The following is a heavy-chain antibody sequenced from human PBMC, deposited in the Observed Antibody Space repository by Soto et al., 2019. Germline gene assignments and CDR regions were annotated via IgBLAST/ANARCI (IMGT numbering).Heavy chain of an antibody. CDR3: ARVRAAPGSYYFDY. CDR1: GYTFTSYG. J-gene: IGHJ4*02. D-gene: IGHD6-13*01. Sequence: QVQLVQSGGEVKKPGASVKGSCKASGYTFTSYGWVREAPGQGLEWMGWISGSNGNTNYAQKLQGRVTMTTDTSTSTAYMELRSLRSDDTAVYYCARVRAAPGSYYFDYWGQGTLVTVSS. CDR2: ISGSNGNT. V-gene: IGHV1-18*01.